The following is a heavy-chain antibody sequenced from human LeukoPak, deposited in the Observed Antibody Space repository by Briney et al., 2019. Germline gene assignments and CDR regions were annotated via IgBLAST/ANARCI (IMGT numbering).Heavy chain of an antibody. D-gene: IGHD3-3*01. CDR1: GDSISSSSYY. CDR2: IYYSGST. CDR3: ARGAEYYAIWRGYAGYSDY. J-gene: IGHJ4*02. Sequence: SETLSLICTVSGDSISSSSYYWGWIRQPPGEGLEWIGNIYYSGSTYYNPSLKSRVTISVDTSKNQFSLKLSSVTAADTAVYFCARGAEYYAIWRGYAGYSDYWGQGISVTVSS. V-gene: IGHV4-39*07.